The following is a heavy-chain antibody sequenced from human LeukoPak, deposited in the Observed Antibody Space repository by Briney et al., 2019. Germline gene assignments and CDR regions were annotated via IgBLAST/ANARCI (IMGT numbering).Heavy chain of an antibody. D-gene: IGHD2-2*01. J-gene: IGHJ5*02. Sequence: SETLSLICAVYGGSFSGYYWSWSRQPPGKGLEWIGEINHSGSTNYNPSLKSRVTISVDTSKNQFSLKLSSVTAADTAVYYCARQLTGYCSSTSCRYWFDPWGQGTLVTVSS. CDR2: INHSGST. CDR3: ARQLTGYCSSTSCRYWFDP. CDR1: GGSFSGYY. V-gene: IGHV4-34*01.